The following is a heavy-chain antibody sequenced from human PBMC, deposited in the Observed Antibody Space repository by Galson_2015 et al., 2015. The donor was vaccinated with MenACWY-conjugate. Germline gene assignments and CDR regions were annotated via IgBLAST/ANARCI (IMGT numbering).Heavy chain of an antibody. V-gene: IGHV3-30*04. Sequence: SLRLSCAASGFTFSSYAMHWVRQAPGKGLEWVAVISYDGSNKYYADSVKGRFTISRDNSKNTLYLQMNSLRAEDTAVYYCARDHVGRGYSGYRYFDYWGQGTLVTVSS. J-gene: IGHJ4*02. CDR1: GFTFSSYA. D-gene: IGHD5-12*01. CDR3: ARDHVGRGYSGYRYFDY. CDR2: ISYDGSNK.